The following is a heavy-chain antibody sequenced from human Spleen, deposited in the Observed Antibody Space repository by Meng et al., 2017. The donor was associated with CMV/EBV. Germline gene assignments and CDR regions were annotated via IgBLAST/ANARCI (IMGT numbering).Heavy chain of an antibody. J-gene: IGHJ6*02. CDR3: AKDMTTTYYYYGMDV. CDR1: GFTFSNVG. Sequence: SGFTFSNVGIHWVRQAPGKGLEWVAFIRDTGYSKYYADSVKGRFTISRDNSKNTLYLQMDSLRAEDTAVYYCAKDMTTTYYYYGMDVWGQGTTVTVSS. D-gene: IGHD4-11*01. V-gene: IGHV3-30*02. CDR2: IRDTGYSK.